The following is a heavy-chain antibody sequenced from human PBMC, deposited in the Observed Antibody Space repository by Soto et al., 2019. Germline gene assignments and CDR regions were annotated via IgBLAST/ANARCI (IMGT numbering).Heavy chain of an antibody. J-gene: IGHJ3*02. D-gene: IGHD6-19*01. CDR2: IIPIFGTA. Sequence: KASGGTFSSYAISWVRQAPGQGLEWMGGIIPIFGTANYAQKFQGRVTITADKSTSTAYMELSSLRSEDTAVYYCASSIAVAGTLTDAFDIWGQGTMVTVSS. CDR1: GGTFSSYA. CDR3: ASSIAVAGTLTDAFDI. V-gene: IGHV1-69*06.